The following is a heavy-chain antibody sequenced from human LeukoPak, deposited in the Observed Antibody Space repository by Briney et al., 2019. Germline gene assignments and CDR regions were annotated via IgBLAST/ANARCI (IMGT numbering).Heavy chain of an antibody. CDR1: GFTFSSYG. J-gene: IGHJ5*02. Sequence: PGGSLRLSCAASGFTFSSYGMHWVRQAPGKGLEWVAFIRYEGSNKYYADSVKGRFTTSRDNSKNTPYLQMNTRRAKDTAVYYCAKGLLGLQNDPWGQGTLVTVSS. CDR2: IRYEGSNK. CDR3: AKGLLGLQNDP. D-gene: IGHD5-18*01. V-gene: IGHV3-30*02.